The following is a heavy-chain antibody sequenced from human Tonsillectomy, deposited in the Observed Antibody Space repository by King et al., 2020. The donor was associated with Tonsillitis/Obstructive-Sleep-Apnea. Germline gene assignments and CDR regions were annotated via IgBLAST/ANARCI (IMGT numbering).Heavy chain of an antibody. CDR1: GGSFSGYY. J-gene: IGHJ4*02. D-gene: IGHD3-22*01. CDR2: INHSGST. CDR3: ARAHYYDSSGYHDGFSFDC. V-gene: IGHV4-34*01. Sequence: HVQLQQWGAGLLKPSETLSLTCAVYGGSFSGYYWSWIRQPPGKGLEWIGEINHSGSTNYNPSLKSRVTISVDTSKNQFYLELSSVTAADTAVYYCARAHYYDSSGYHDGFSFDCSGQEALVTVSA.